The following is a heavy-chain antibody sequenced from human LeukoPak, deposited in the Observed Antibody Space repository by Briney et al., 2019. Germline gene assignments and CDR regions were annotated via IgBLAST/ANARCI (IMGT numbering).Heavy chain of an antibody. CDR2: IYSGSST. V-gene: IGHV3-53*01. CDR1: GFTVSSNY. D-gene: IGHD5-24*01. J-gene: IGHJ4*02. CDR3: ASNGYNYFTPSY. Sequence: GGSLRLSCAASGFTVSSNYMSWVRQAPGKGLEWVSVIYSGSSTYYADSVKGRFTISRDNSKNTLYLQMNSLRAEDTAVYYCASNGYNYFTPSYWGQGTLVTVSS.